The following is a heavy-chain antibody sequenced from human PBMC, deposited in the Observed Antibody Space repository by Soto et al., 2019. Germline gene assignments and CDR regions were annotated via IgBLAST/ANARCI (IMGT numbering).Heavy chain of an antibody. CDR2: INPSGGST. CDR1: GYTFTSYY. V-gene: IGHV1-46*01. CDR3: ARTAPRYSSSYSYYFDY. D-gene: IGHD6-6*01. Sequence: GASVKVSCKASGYTFTSYYMHWVRQAPGQGLEWMGIINPSGGSTSYAQKFQGRVTMTRDTSTSTVYMELSSLRSEDTAVYYCARTAPRYSSSYSYYFDYWGQGTLVTVSS. J-gene: IGHJ4*02.